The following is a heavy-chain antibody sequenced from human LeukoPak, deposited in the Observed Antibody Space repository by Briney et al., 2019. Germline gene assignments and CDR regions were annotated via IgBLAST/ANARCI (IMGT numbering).Heavy chain of an antibody. CDR3: AKVRRLENDFDY. D-gene: IGHD1-1*01. Sequence: GGSLRLSYAASGFTFSSYAMSWVRQAPGKGLEWVSAISGSGGSTYYADSVKGRFTISRDNSKNTLYLQMNSLRAEDTAVYYCAKVRRLENDFDYWGQGTLVPVSS. J-gene: IGHJ4*02. V-gene: IGHV3-23*01. CDR1: GFTFSSYA. CDR2: ISGSGGST.